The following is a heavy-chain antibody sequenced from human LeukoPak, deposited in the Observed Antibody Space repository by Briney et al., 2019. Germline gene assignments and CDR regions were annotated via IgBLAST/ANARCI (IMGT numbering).Heavy chain of an antibody. J-gene: IGHJ4*02. CDR1: GGSISSYY. CDR3: ARARAGTDY. Sequence: SETLSLTCTVSGGSISSYYWSWIRQPPGKGLEWIGYIYYSGSTNYNPSLKSRATISVDTSKNQFSLKLSSVTAADTAVYYCARARAGTDYWGQGTLVTVSS. D-gene: IGHD1-26*01. V-gene: IGHV4-59*01. CDR2: IYYSGST.